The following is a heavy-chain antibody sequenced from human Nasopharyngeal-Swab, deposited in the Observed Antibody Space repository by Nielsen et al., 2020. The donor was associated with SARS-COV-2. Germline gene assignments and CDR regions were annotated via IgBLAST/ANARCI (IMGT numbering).Heavy chain of an antibody. J-gene: IGHJ4*02. Sequence: GESLKISCAASGFTFSSYSMNWVRQAPGKGLEWVSYISSSSSTIYYADSVKGRFTISRDNAKNSLYLQMNSLRAEDTAVYYCAKGGLYYYDSSALDYWGQGTLVTVSS. CDR1: GFTFSSYS. V-gene: IGHV3-48*01. CDR2: ISSSSSTI. D-gene: IGHD3-22*01. CDR3: AKGGLYYYDSSALDY.